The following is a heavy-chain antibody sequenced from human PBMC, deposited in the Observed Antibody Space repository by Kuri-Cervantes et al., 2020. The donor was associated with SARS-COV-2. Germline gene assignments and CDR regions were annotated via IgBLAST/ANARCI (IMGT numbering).Heavy chain of an antibody. V-gene: IGHV4-59*01. CDR3: ARATSYCGGDCYIFDY. J-gene: IGHJ4*02. CDR2: IYYSGST. Sequence: SETLSLTCTVSGGSISTYYWSWIRQPPGKGLEWIGYIYYSGSTTYNPSLKSRVTISVDTSKNQFSLRLNSVTAADTAVYYCARATSYCGGDCYIFDYWGQGTLVTVSS. D-gene: IGHD2-21*01. CDR1: GGSISTYY.